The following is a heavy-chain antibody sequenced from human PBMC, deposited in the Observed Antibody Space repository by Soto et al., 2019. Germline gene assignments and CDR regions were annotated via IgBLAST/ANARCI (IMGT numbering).Heavy chain of an antibody. CDR3: VSARMNCEYFDL. J-gene: IGHJ2*01. V-gene: IGHV3-30-3*01. D-gene: IGHD1-1*01. Sequence: QVQLVESGGGVVQPGRSLRLSCAASGFTFSYHGMHWVRQAPGKGLEWVAVISFEGTNKYYAASVKGRFTISRDNSKNTLYLQMNSLRLEDTAVYYCVSARMNCEYFDLWGRGTLVTVSS. CDR2: ISFEGTNK. CDR1: GFTFSYHG.